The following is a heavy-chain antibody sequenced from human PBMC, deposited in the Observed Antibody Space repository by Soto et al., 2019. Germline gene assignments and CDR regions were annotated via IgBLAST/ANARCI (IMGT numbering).Heavy chain of an antibody. D-gene: IGHD2-15*01. CDR1: GFSLNDYT. CDR2: ISGSGYI. V-gene: IGHV3-21*01. CDR3: ARDCSGATCFPGMDV. Sequence: GGSLRLSCAASGFSLNDYTLNWVRRAPGKGLEWVSSISGSGYISYADSLRGRVTISRDNAKKSLYLQIISLRAEDAAVYYCARDCSGATCFPGMDVWGLGTTVTVSS. J-gene: IGHJ6*02.